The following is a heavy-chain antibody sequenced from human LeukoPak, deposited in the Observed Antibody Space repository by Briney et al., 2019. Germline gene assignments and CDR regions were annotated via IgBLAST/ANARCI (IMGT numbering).Heavy chain of an antibody. Sequence: ASVKVSCKASGYTFTSYGINWVRQATGQGLEWMGWMNPNSGNTGYAQKFQGRVTMTRNTSISTAYMELSSLRSEDTAVYYCARGPYDSSGYYRSFDYWGQGTLVTVSS. CDR1: GYTFTSYG. V-gene: IGHV1-8*01. CDR2: MNPNSGNT. CDR3: ARGPYDSSGYYRSFDY. D-gene: IGHD3-22*01. J-gene: IGHJ4*02.